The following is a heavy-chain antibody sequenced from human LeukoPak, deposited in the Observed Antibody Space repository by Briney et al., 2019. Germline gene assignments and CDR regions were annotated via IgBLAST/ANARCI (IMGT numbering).Heavy chain of an antibody. Sequence: GGSLRLSCAASGFTFSSYGMHWVRRAPGRGLEWVGLIRNRGNGYTPVYAASVSGRFTISRDDSKNSVYLQMDSLKTEDTAVYYCADIGSAGTDHWGQGTLVTVSS. CDR2: IRNRGNGYTP. CDR1: GFTFSSYG. J-gene: IGHJ4*02. CDR3: ADIGSAGTDH. D-gene: IGHD5-12*01. V-gene: IGHV3-72*01.